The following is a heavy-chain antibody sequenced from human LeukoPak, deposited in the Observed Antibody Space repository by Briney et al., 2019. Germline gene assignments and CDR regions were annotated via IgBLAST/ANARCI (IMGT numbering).Heavy chain of an antibody. CDR1: GGSISSYY. CDR3: AREAALAAASYYYGMDV. V-gene: IGHV4-59*01. Sequence: SETLSLTCTVSGGSISSYYWSWIRQPPGKGLEWIGYIYTSGSTNYNPSLKSRVTISVDTSKNQFSLKLSSVTAADTAVYYCAREAALAAASYYYGMDVWGQGTTVTVSS. CDR2: IYTSGST. D-gene: IGHD6-13*01. J-gene: IGHJ6*02.